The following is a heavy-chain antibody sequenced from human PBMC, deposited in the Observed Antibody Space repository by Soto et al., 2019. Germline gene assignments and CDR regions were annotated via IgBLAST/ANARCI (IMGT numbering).Heavy chain of an antibody. CDR3: ARSSSGWPAFDY. V-gene: IGHV3-30-3*01. CDR2: ISYDGSNK. J-gene: IGHJ4*02. CDR1: GFTFSSYA. D-gene: IGHD6-19*01. Sequence: VGSLRLSCAASGFTFSSYAMHWVRQAPGKGLEWVAVISYDGSNKYYADSVKGRFTISRDNSKNTLYLQMNSLRAEDTAVYYCARSSSGWPAFDYWGQGTLVTVSS.